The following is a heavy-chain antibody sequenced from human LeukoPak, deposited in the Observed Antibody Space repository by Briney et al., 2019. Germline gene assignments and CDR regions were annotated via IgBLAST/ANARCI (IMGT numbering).Heavy chain of an antibody. CDR1: GFTFSNYW. Sequence: GGPLRLSCAASGFTFSNYWMHWVRQAPGEALMWVSRIKSDGSSTTYADSVKGRFTISRDNAKNTLYLQMNSLRAEDTAVYYCSRDSLSSCGGDCYSGLDVWDQGTTVTVSS. CDR2: IKSDGSST. CDR3: SRDSLSSCGGDCYSGLDV. D-gene: IGHD2-21*02. J-gene: IGHJ6*02. V-gene: IGHV3-74*01.